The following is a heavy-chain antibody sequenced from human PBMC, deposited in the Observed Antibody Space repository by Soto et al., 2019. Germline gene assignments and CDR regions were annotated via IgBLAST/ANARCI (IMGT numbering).Heavy chain of an antibody. Sequence: QVQLVQSGAEVKKPGSSVKVSCKASGGTFSSYAISWVRQAPGQGLEWMGGIIPIFGTANYAQKFQGRVTITADESTSTAYMELSSLRSEDTAVYYCARTADRTYYYDSSGSAIDYWGQGTLDTVSS. CDR2: IIPIFGTA. CDR1: GGTFSSYA. CDR3: ARTADRTYYYDSSGSAIDY. D-gene: IGHD3-22*01. V-gene: IGHV1-69*01. J-gene: IGHJ4*02.